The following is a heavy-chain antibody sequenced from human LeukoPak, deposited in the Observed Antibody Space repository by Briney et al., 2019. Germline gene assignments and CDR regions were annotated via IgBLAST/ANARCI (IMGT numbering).Heavy chain of an antibody. CDR3: ARDPAPEYCSSTSCQAFDY. D-gene: IGHD2-2*01. J-gene: IGHJ4*02. CDR1: GGTFSSYT. Sequence: GASVKVSCKASGGTFSSYTISWVRQAHGQGLEWMGRIIPILGIANYAQKFQGRVTITADKSTSTAYMELSSLRSEDTAVYYCARDPAPEYCSSTSCQAFDYWGQGTLVTVSS. CDR2: IIPILGIA. V-gene: IGHV1-69*04.